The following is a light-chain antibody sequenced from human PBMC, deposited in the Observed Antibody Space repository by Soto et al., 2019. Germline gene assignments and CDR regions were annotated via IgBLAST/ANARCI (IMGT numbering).Light chain of an antibody. CDR2: AAS. CDR1: QTVNAW. CDR3: QQYSRYSA. V-gene: IGKV1-5*01. J-gene: IGKJ2*01. Sequence: DIQMTQSPSTLSASLGGSVTITCRASQTVNAWLAWYKHKPGKAPKPLISAASNLQSGVPSRLSGSGSGTEFTLTISSMKPDDFATYYCQQYSRYSAFGQGTKVDIK.